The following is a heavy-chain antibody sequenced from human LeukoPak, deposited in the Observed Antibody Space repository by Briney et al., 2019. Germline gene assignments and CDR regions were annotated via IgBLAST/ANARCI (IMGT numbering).Heavy chain of an antibody. V-gene: IGHV3-23*01. CDR3: AKRGAYYYDSSGYSHFDY. Sequence: GGSLRLSCAASGFTFSSYAMAWVRQAPGKGLEWVSAVSGSGGNTYHADSVKGRFTISRDNSQITLYLQMNSLRAEDTAVYYCAKRGAYYYDSSGYSHFDYWGQGTLVTVSS. CDR2: VSGSGGNT. D-gene: IGHD3-22*01. CDR1: GFTFSSYA. J-gene: IGHJ4*02.